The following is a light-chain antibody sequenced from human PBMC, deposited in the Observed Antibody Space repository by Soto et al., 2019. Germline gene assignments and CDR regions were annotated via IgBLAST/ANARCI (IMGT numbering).Light chain of an antibody. Sequence: DIVLTQTPLSSPVTLGQPASISCRSSQSLVHSDGNTSSTWLQQRPGQPPRHLISMITNRFSGVPDRFSGSGAGTDSTLKISRVEADDVGVYYCMQATQAYTFGQGTKLEIK. J-gene: IGKJ2*01. CDR3: MQATQAYT. CDR1: QSLVHSDGNTS. CDR2: MIT. V-gene: IGKV2-24*01.